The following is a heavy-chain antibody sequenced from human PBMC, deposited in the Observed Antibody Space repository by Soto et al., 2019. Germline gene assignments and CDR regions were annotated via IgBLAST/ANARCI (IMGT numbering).Heavy chain of an antibody. Sequence: PSETLSLTCTVSGDSVSSGGYYWSWIRQHPGMDLEWIGYMYYSGTTYYNPTLKSRVDISIDTSKNQFSLQLTSVTAADTAVYYCAKSVPVTTNYWGQGTLVTVSS. CDR3: AKSVPVTTNY. D-gene: IGHD4-17*01. CDR1: GDSVSSGGYY. CDR2: MYYSGTT. J-gene: IGHJ4*02. V-gene: IGHV4-31*03.